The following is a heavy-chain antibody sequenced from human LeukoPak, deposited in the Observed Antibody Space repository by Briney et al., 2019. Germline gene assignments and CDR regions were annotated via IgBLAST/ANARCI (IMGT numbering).Heavy chain of an antibody. V-gene: IGHV4-30-2*01. CDR3: AAGGDWFDP. D-gene: IGHD3-16*01. J-gene: IGHJ5*02. CDR1: GGSISSGGYS. CDR2: IYHSGST. Sequence: SETLSLTCAVSGGSISSGGYSWSWIRQPPGKGLEWIGYIYHSGSTYYNPSLKSRVTISVDRSKNQFSLKLSSVTAADTAVYYCAAGGDWFDPWGQGTLVTVSS.